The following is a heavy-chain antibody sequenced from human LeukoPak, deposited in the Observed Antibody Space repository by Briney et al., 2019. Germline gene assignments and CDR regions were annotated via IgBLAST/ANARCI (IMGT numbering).Heavy chain of an antibody. CDR3: ARLEYYYGSGMNWFDP. J-gene: IGHJ5*02. D-gene: IGHD3-10*01. CDR2: IYYSGST. V-gene: IGHV4-39*01. Sequence: SETLSLTCTVSGGSISSSSYYWGWIRPPPGKGLEWIGSIYYSGSTYYNPSLKSRVTISVDTSKNQFSLKLSSVTAADTAVYYCARLEYYYGSGMNWFDPWGQGTLVTVSS. CDR1: GGSISSSSYY.